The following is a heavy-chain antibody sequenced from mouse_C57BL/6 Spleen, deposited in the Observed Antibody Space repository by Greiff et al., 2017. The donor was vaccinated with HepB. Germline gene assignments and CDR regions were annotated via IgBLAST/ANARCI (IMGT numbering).Heavy chain of an antibody. CDR2: IYPGDGDT. Sequence: QVQLQQSGAELVKPGASVKISCKASGYAFSSYWMNWVKQRPGKGLEWIGQIYPGDGDTNYNGKFKGKATLTADKSSSTAYMQLSSLTSEDSAVYFCARDDYGSRPWFAYWGQGTLVTVSA. CDR1: GYAFSSYW. D-gene: IGHD1-1*01. V-gene: IGHV1-80*01. J-gene: IGHJ3*01. CDR3: ARDDYGSRPWFAY.